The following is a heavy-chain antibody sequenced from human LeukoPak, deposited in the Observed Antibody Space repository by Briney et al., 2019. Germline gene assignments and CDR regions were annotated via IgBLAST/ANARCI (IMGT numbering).Heavy chain of an antibody. CDR1: GYTFTSYD. J-gene: IGHJ6*03. CDR2: MNANSGNT. D-gene: IGHD3-9*01. V-gene: IGHV1-8*03. Sequence: GASVKVSCKASGYTFTSYDINWVRQATGQGLEWMGWMNANSGNTGYAQKFQVRVTISRNTSISTAYMELSSLRSEDTAVYYCARGVRYFDWLLPYYYYYMDVWGKGTTVTVSS. CDR3: ARGVRYFDWLLPYYYYYMDV.